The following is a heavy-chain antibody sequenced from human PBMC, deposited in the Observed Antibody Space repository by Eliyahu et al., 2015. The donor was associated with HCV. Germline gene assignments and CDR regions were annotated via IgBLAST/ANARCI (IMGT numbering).Heavy chain of an antibody. CDR2: ISWDGGST. CDR1: GFTFDDYT. D-gene: IGHD2-2*02. V-gene: IGHV3-43*01. Sequence: EVQLVESGGVVVQPGGSLRLSCAASGFTFDDYTMPWVRQAPGKGLEWVSLISWDGGSTYYADSVKGRFTISRDNSKNSLYLQMNSLRTEDTALYYCAKGPFHCSSTSCYTFDYWGQGTLVTVSS. CDR3: AKGPFHCSSTSCYTFDY. J-gene: IGHJ4*02.